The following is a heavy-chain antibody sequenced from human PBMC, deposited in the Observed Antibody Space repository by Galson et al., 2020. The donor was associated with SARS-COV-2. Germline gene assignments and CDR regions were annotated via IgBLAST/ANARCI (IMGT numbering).Heavy chain of an antibody. Sequence: GESLKISCKGSGYSFTSYWIGWVRQMPGQGLEWMGIIYPGDSDTRYSPSFQGQVNITADKSISTAYLQWSSLKASDTAMYYCARHWGACSGCGCGPDYLGQGALFTVSS. CDR2: IYPGDSDT. D-gene: IGHD2-15*01. V-gene: IGHV5-51*01. CDR1: GYSFTSYW. J-gene: IGHJ4*02. CDR3: ARHWGACSGCGCGPDY.